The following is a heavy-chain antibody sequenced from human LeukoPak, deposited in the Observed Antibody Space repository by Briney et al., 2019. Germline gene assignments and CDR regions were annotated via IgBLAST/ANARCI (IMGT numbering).Heavy chain of an antibody. Sequence: GGSLRLSCAASGFTFSSYAMSWVRQAPGKGLEWISAISGSGGGTYYADSAKGRFTTSRDNSKNTLYLQMNSLRVEDTAVYYCARDLPTGYYISSGYYEYFLDYWGQGTLVTVSS. CDR1: GFTFSSYA. J-gene: IGHJ4*02. D-gene: IGHD3-22*01. CDR3: ARDLPTGYYISSGYYEYFLDY. V-gene: IGHV3-23*01. CDR2: ISGSGGGT.